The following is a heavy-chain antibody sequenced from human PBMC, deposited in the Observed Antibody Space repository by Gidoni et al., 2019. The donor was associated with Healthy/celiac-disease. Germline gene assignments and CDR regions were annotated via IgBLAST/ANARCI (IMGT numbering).Heavy chain of an antibody. D-gene: IGHD2-2*01. CDR2: MSWSSGRI. Sequence: EVQLVESGGGLVQPGRSLRLSCPASGFHFAVSAMHWVRQAPGKGLEWVSGMSWSSGRIGYADSVKGRFTISRDNAKNYLYLQMNSLRAEDTALYYCARNKVPAAIVPNINNWFDPWGQGTLVTVSS. CDR1: GFHFAVSA. V-gene: IGHV3-9*01. CDR3: ARNKVPAAIVPNINNWFDP. J-gene: IGHJ5*02.